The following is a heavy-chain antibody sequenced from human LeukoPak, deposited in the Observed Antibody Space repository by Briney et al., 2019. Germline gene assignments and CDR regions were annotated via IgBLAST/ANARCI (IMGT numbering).Heavy chain of an antibody. J-gene: IGHJ4*02. CDR1: GGSISSDNYY. D-gene: IGHD1-7*01. Sequence: SETLSLTCTVSGGSISSDNYYWSWIRQHPGKGLEWIGYIYYSGDTYYNPSLESRVTISIDTSKNHFSLKLSSVTAADTAVYYCARDTGTYYFAYWGQGTLVTVSS. V-gene: IGHV4-31*03. CDR3: ARDTGTYYFAY. CDR2: IYYSGDT.